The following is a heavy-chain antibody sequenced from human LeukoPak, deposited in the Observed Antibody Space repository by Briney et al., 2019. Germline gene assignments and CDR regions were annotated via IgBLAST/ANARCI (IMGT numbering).Heavy chain of an antibody. J-gene: IGHJ4*02. CDR2: IIPIFGTA. CDR3: ARGGSYGSDTFDY. D-gene: IGHD5-18*01. CDR1: GGTFSSYA. V-gene: IGHV1-69*13. Sequence: SVKVSCKASGGTFSSYAISWVRQAPGQGLEWMGGIIPIFGTANYAQKFQGRVTITADESTSTAYMELSSLRSEDTAVYYCARGGSYGSDTFDYWGQGTLVTVSS.